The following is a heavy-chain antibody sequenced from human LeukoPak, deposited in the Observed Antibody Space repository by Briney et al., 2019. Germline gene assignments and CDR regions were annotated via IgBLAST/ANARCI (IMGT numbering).Heavy chain of an antibody. CDR3: ARDPTVAEAW. Sequence: GGSLRLSCTASGFTLSSYSMTWVYQAPAKGLEWVSSISSGGSYIYYAGSVKGRFTTSRDNARNSLYLQMNSLRAEDTAVYYCARDPTVAEAWWGQGTQVTVSS. J-gene: IGHJ4*02. CDR2: ISSGGSYI. D-gene: IGHD6-13*01. CDR1: GFTLSSYS. V-gene: IGHV3-21*01.